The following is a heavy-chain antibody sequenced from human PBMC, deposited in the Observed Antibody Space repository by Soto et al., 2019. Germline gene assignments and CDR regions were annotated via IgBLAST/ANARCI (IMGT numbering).Heavy chain of an antibody. J-gene: IGHJ5*02. V-gene: IGHV4-34*01. CDR3: ASEIYYGSGSYSCNWFDP. Sequence: LTCAVYGGSFSGYYWSWIRQPPGKGLEWIGEINHSGSTNYNPSLKSRVTISVDTSKNQFSLKLSSVTAADTAVYYCASEIYYGSGSYSCNWFDPWGQGTLVTVSS. D-gene: IGHD3-10*01. CDR2: INHSGST. CDR1: GGSFSGYY.